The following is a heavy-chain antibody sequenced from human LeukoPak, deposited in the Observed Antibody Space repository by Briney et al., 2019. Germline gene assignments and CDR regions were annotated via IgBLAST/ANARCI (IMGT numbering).Heavy chain of an antibody. J-gene: IGHJ5*02. V-gene: IGHV1-18*04. Sequence: ASVKVSCKASGYTFTSYGISWVRQAPGQGLEWMGWISPYNGNTNYAQRLQDRVTMTTDTSTGTAYMELRSLRSDDTAVYYCARWSVSYNWFDPWGQGTLVTVSS. CDR3: ARWSVSYNWFDP. CDR2: ISPYNGNT. CDR1: GYTFTSYG. D-gene: IGHD3-3*01.